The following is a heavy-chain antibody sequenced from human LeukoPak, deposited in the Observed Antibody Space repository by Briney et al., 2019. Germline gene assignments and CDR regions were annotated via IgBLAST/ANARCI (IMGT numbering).Heavy chain of an antibody. CDR1: GGSISSYY. D-gene: IGHD6-25*01. CDR3: AKDFSSASYTYYYYYMDV. CDR2: IYYSGST. J-gene: IGHJ6*03. Sequence: SETLSLTCTVSGGSISSYYWSWIRQPPGKGLEWIGYIYYSGSTNYNPSLKSRVTISVDTSKNQFSLKLSSVTAADTAIYYCAKDFSSASYTYYYYYMDVWGKGTTVTVSS. V-gene: IGHV4-59*12.